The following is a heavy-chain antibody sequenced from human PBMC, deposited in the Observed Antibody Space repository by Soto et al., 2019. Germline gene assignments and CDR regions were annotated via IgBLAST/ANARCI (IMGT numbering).Heavy chain of an antibody. CDR2: ISSSSSYI. CDR3: AREGSSNGWFDP. CDR1: GFTFSSYS. V-gene: IGHV3-21*01. J-gene: IGHJ5*02. Sequence: TGGSLRLSCAASGFTFSSYSMNWVRQAPGKGLEWVSSISSSSSYIYYADSVKGRFTISRDNAKNSLYLQMNSLRAEDTAVYYCAREGSSNGWFDPWGQGTLVTVSS. D-gene: IGHD6-6*01.